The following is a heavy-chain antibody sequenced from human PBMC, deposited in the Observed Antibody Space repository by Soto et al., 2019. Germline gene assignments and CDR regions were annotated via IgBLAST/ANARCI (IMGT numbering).Heavy chain of an antibody. V-gene: IGHV3-30*04. J-gene: IGHJ5*02. D-gene: IGHD5-12*01. CDR3: LREGNIDGYNFQSYFDP. CDR1: GFTFNSYV. Sequence: PGGSLRLSCAASGFTFNSYVMHWVRQAPGKGLEWLALISSHGINKHYADSVKGRFTVSRDNSENTLFLQMNSLTSEDTAVYYCLREGNIDGYNFQSYFDPWGQGTPVTVSS. CDR2: ISSHGINK.